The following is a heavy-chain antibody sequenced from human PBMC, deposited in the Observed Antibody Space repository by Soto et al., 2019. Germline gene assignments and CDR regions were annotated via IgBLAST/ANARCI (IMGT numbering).Heavy chain of an antibody. CDR1: GYSFTSYW. CDR2: IYPGDSDT. V-gene: IGHV5-51*01. CDR3: ATSRYCSGGSCPGGYYYYRMDV. D-gene: IGHD2-15*01. J-gene: IGHJ6*02. Sequence: PGESLKISCKGSGYSFTSYWIGWVRQMPGKGLEWMGIIYPGDSDTRYSPSFQGQVTISADKSISTAYLQWSSLKASDTAMYYCATSRYCSGGSCPGGYYYYRMDVWGQGTTVTVSS.